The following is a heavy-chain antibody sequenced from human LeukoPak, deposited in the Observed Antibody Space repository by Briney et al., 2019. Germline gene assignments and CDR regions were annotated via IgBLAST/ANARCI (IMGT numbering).Heavy chain of an antibody. D-gene: IGHD5-24*01. CDR1: GFTFSGSA. V-gene: IGHV3-73*01. CDR2: IRSKANSYAT. J-gene: IGHJ4*02. Sequence: PGGSLRLSCAASGFTFSGSAMHWVRQASGKGLEWVGRIRSKANSYATAYAASVKGRFTISRDDSKNTAYLQMNSLRAEDTAIYYCTRVGYIDEGIDYWGQGTLVTVSS. CDR3: TRVGYIDEGIDY.